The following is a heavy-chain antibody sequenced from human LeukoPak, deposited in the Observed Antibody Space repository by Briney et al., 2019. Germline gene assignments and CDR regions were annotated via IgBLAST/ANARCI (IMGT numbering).Heavy chain of an antibody. D-gene: IGHD2-2*01. J-gene: IGHJ4*02. V-gene: IGHV1-2*02. CDR2: INPNSGGT. CDR3: AREIHPLVGCTSHHY. CDR1: GYTFTGYY. Sequence: ASVKVSCKASGYTFTGYYMHWVRQAPGQGLEWMGWINPNSGGTNYAQKFQGRVTMTRDTSISTAYMELSRLRSDDTAVYYCAREIHPLVGCTSHHYWGQGTLVTVSS.